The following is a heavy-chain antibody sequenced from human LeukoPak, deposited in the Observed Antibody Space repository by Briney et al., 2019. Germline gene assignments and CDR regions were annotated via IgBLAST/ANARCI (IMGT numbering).Heavy chain of an antibody. V-gene: IGHV1-8*01. Sequence: ASVKVSCKASGYTFTSYDINWVRQATGQGLEWMGWMNPNSGNTGYAQKFQGRVTMTRDTSISTAYMELSSLRSEDTAVYYCARDVSSSWLLAGYFDYWGQGTLVTVSS. J-gene: IGHJ4*02. CDR2: MNPNSGNT. CDR1: GYTFTSYD. D-gene: IGHD6-13*01. CDR3: ARDVSSSWLLAGYFDY.